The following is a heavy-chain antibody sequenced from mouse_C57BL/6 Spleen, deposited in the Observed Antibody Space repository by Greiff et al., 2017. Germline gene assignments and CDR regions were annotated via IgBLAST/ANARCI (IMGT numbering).Heavy chain of an antibody. CDR1: GYTFTSYW. J-gene: IGHJ4*01. Sequence: QVQLQQPGTELVKPGASVKLSCKASGYTFTSYWMHWVKQRPGQGHEWIGNINPSNGGTNYNEKFKSKATLTVDKSSSTAYMQLSSLTSEDSAVYYCARTVVANYAMDYGGQGTSVTVSS. CDR2: INPSNGGT. D-gene: IGHD1-1*01. CDR3: ARTVVANYAMDY. V-gene: IGHV1-53*01.